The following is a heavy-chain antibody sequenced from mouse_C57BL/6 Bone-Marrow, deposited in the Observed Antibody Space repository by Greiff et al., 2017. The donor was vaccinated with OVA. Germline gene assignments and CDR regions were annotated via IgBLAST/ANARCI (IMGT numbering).Heavy chain of an antibody. CDR2: IRSKSSNYAT. D-gene: IGHD1-1*01. V-gene: IGHV10-3*01. CDR1: GFTFNTYA. CDR3: VRGGGCITTVVEWYFDV. J-gene: IGHJ1*03. Sequence: DVMLVESGGGLVQPKGSLKLSCAASGFTFNTYAMHWVRQAPGKGLEWVARIRSKSSNYATYYADSVKDRFTISRDDSQSMLYLQMNNLKTEDTAMYYCVRGGGCITTVVEWYFDVWGTGTTVTVSS.